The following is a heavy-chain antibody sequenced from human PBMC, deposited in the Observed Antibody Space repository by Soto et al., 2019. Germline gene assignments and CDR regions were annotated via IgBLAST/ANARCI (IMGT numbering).Heavy chain of an antibody. CDR2: IKSKTGGGTT. D-gene: IGHD2-15*01. Sequence: EVQLVESGGDLVKPGGSLRLSCAASGFTFTNAWMSWVRQAPGKGLEWVGRIKSKTGGGTTDYAAPVRGRFTISRDDSKNTLYLQMSRLRTEDTAIYYCTTAVLRYYYGMDVWGQGTTVTVSS. CDR1: GFTFTNAW. CDR3: TTAVLRYYYGMDV. V-gene: IGHV3-15*01. J-gene: IGHJ6*02.